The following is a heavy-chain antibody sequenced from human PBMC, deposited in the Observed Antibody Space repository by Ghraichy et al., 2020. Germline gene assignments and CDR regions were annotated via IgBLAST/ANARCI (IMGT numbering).Heavy chain of an antibody. CDR3: ARASGDNPLFAHYYMDV. CDR2: IYHSGST. V-gene: IGHV4-30-2*01. CDR1: GGSISSGGYS. D-gene: IGHD1-14*01. Sequence: SQTLSLTCAVSGGSISSGGYSWSWIRQPPGKGLEWIGYIYHSGSTYYNPSLKSRVTISVDRSKNQFSLKLSSVTAADTAVYYCARASGDNPLFAHYYMDVWGKGTTVTVSS. J-gene: IGHJ6*03.